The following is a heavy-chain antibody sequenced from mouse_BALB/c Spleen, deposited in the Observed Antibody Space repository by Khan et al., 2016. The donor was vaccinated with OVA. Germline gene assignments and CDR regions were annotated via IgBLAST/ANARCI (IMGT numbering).Heavy chain of an antibody. V-gene: IGHV3-2*02. CDR3: ARGRSY. Sequence: EVQLQESGPGLVKPSQSLSLTCTVTGFSITSDYAWNWIRQFPGNKLDWMGYISYSGTTSYHPSLKSRISITRDTSKNQFFLQLTSVTTEVTATYYCARGRSYGGQGTLVTVSA. J-gene: IGHJ3*01. CDR1: GFSITSDYA. CDR2: ISYSGTT.